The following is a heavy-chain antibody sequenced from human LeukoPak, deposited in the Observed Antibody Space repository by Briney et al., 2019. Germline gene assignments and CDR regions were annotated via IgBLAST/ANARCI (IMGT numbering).Heavy chain of an antibody. J-gene: IGHJ5*02. CDR1: GFTFNPYG. D-gene: IGHD4-11*01. CDR2: ISCEESER. CDR3: VKTGTSDFSRNNWFDP. Sequence: GGPQRLFCAPSGFTFNPYGMHWVRQAPGKGLEWVAFISCEESERYYTVSVKRRFSLSRDNSKNTLCLQMNTLRAKDTAVYYCVKTGTSDFSRNNWFDPWGQGTLVTVSS. V-gene: IGHV3-30*18.